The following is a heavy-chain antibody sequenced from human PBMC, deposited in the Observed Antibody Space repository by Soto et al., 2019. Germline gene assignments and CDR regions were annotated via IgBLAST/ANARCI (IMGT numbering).Heavy chain of an antibody. CDR2: ISYDGSNK. CDR3: AKVEVAAADTVFDI. Sequence: GGSLRLSCAASGFTFSSYGVHWVRQAPGKGLEWVAVISYDGSNKYYADSVKGRFTISRDNSKNTLYLQMNSLRAEDTAVYYCAKVEVAAADTVFDIWGQGTMVTVSS. D-gene: IGHD6-13*01. V-gene: IGHV3-30*18. CDR1: GFTFSSYG. J-gene: IGHJ3*02.